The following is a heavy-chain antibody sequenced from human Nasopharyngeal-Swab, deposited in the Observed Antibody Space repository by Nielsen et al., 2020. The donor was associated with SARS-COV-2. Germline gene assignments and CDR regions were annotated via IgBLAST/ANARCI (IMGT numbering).Heavy chain of an antibody. D-gene: IGHD3-10*01. CDR1: GFTSSSYW. CDR3: ARDFVGQMDV. CDR2: IKQDGSEK. J-gene: IGHJ6*02. V-gene: IGHV3-7*03. Sequence: GESLKISCAASGFTSSSYWMSWVRQAPGKGLEWVANIKQDGSEKYYVDSVKGRFTISRDNAKNSLYLQMNSLRAEDTAVYYCARDFVGQMDVWGQGTTVTVSS.